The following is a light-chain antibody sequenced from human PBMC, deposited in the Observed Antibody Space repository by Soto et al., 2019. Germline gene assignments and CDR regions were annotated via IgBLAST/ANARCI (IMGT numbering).Light chain of an antibody. CDR3: SSFTTSSTLVV. Sequence: QSALTQPASVSGSPGQSITISCTGTSSDIGGYNFVSWYQHHPGKAPKLMIYEVNNWPSGVSSRFSGSKSGNTASLTISGLQTEDEADYYCSSFTTSSTLVVFGGGTQLTVL. J-gene: IGLJ7*01. CDR1: SSDIGGYNF. CDR2: EVN. V-gene: IGLV2-14*01.